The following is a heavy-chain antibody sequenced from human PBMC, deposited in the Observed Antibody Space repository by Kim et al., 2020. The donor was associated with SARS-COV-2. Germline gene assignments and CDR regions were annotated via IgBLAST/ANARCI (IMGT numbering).Heavy chain of an antibody. J-gene: IGHJ6*02. V-gene: IGHV4-59*08. CDR3: ARHPPGGDYMDV. Sequence: SETLSLTCTVSGGSISSYYWSWIRQPPGKGLEWIGYIYYSGSTNYNPSLKSRVTISVDTSKNQFSLKLSSVTAADTAVYYCARHPPGGDYMDVWGQGTTVTVSS. CDR2: IYYSGST. D-gene: IGHD2-21*02. CDR1: GGSISSYY.